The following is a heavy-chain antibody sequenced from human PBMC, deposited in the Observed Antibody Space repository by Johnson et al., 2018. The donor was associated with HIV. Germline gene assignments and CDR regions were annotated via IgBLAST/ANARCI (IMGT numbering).Heavy chain of an antibody. CDR1: GFTFSSYA. CDR2: LSGSGGRT. J-gene: IGHJ3*02. D-gene: IGHD6-13*01. CDR3: AKDILRIAAAGIYGASDI. V-gene: IGHV3-23*04. Sequence: EQLVESGGGLVQPGGSLRLSCAASGFTFSSYAMSWVRQAPGKGLEWVSALSGSGGRTYYADSVTGRFTISRDNSKKTLHLLMNSLRAEDTAIYHCAKDILRIAAAGIYGASDIWGQGTMVTVSS.